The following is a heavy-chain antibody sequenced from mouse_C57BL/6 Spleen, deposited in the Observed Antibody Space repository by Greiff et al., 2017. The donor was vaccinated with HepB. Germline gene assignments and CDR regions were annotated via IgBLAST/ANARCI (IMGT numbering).Heavy chain of an antibody. CDR1: GFSLTSYG. CDR2: IWSGGST. J-gene: IGHJ4*01. D-gene: IGHD2-2*01. Sequence: VQLQESGPGLVQPSQSLSITCTVSGFSLTSYGVHWVRQSPGKGLEWLGVIWSGGSTDYNAAFISRLSISKDNSKSQVFFKMNSLQADDTAIYYCARGGGYDGAMDYWGQGTSVTVSS. V-gene: IGHV2-2*01. CDR3: ARGGGYDGAMDY.